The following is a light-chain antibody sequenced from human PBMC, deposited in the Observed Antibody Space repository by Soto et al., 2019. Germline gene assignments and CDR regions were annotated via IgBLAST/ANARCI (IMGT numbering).Light chain of an antibody. V-gene: IGLV2-14*01. CDR3: SSYTTSSTVV. CDR2: EVN. CDR1: SSDVGVFHY. Sequence: QSVLTQPASVSGSPGQAITLSGTGTSSDVGVFHYVSWYQQHPGKAPKLIIYEVNNRPSGVSNRFSGSKSGNTASLTISGLQAEDEADYYCSSYTTSSTVVFGGGTKVTVL. J-gene: IGLJ2*01.